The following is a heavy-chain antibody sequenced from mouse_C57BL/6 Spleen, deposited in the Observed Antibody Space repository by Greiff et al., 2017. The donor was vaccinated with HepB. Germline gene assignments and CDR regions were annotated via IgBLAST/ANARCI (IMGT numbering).Heavy chain of an antibody. CDR3: ASPLTDYFDY. J-gene: IGHJ2*01. Sequence: EVQLQQSGAELVKPGASVKLSCTASGFNIKDYYMHWVKQRTEQGLEWIGRIDPEDGETKCAPKFQGKATITADTSANTAYLQLSSLTSEDTAVYYCASPLTDYFDYWGQGTTLTVSS. D-gene: IGHD1-1*01. CDR2: IDPEDGET. CDR1: GFNIKDYY. V-gene: IGHV14-2*01.